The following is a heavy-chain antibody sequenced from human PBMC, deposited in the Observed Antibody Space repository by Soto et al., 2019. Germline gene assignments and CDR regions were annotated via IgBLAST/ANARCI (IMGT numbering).Heavy chain of an antibody. CDR3: ATTAGTYYYCGMDV. Sequence: EVQLLESGGGLVQPGGSLRLSCAASGFTFSSYAMSWVRQAPGKGLEWVSAISGSGGSTYYADSVKGRFTISRDNSKNTLYLQMISVGAEDAAVYYWATTAGTYYYCGMDVWGQGTTVTVSS. CDR1: GFTFSSYA. CDR2: ISGSGGST. V-gene: IGHV3-23*01. J-gene: IGHJ6*02. D-gene: IGHD6-13*01.